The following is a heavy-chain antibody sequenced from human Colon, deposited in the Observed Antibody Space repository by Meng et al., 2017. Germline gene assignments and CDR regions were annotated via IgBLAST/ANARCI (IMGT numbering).Heavy chain of an antibody. CDR1: GGSISSSSYY. Sequence: SETLSLTCTVSGGSISSSSYYWGWIRQPPGKGLEWIGSIYYSGSTYYNPSLKSRVTISVDTSKNQFSLKLSSVTAADTAVYYCARVGSRPSPVQWLGLYNWFDPWGQGTLVTSPQ. CDR3: ARVGSRPSPVQWLGLYNWFDP. D-gene: IGHD6-19*01. J-gene: IGHJ5*02. V-gene: IGHV4-39*07. CDR2: IYYSGST.